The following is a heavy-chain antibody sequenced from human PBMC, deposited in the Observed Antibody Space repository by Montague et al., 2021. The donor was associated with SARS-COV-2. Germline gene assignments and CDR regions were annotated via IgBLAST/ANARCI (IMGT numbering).Heavy chain of an antibody. D-gene: IGHD3-10*01. J-gene: IGHJ4*02. CDR1: GFTFNNFA. Sequence: SLRLSCAASGFTFNNFAMHWVRQAPGQGLEWVAVISYDGSIQYYADSVKGRFTISRDWSKSTLFLQLSSLSPEDTAVYYCAKDATIFWFERGRGTFDYWGRGTLAAVSS. V-gene: IGHV3-30*18. CDR2: ISYDGSIQ. CDR3: AKDATIFWFERGRGTFDY.